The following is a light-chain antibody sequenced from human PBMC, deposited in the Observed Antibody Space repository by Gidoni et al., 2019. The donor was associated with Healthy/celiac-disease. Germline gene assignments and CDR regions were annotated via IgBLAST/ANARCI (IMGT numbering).Light chain of an antibody. J-gene: IGLJ3*02. CDR1: SSDVGGYNY. CDR2: DVS. Sequence: QSALTQPRTVSVSPGPSVTISCTGTSSDVGGYNYVSWYQQHPGKAPKLMIYDVSKRPSGVPDRFSGSKSGNTASLTISGLQAEDEADYYCCSYAGSYTWVFGGGTKPTVL. CDR3: CSYAGSYTWV. V-gene: IGLV2-11*01.